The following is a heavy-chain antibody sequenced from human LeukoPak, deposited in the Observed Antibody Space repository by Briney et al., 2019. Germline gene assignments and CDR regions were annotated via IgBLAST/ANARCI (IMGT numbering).Heavy chain of an antibody. J-gene: IGHJ4*02. CDR3: ARDDSGWYSSSWTLDY. D-gene: IGHD6-13*01. CDR1: GFTFSSYW. Sequence: GGSLRLSCAASGFTFSSYWMSWVRQAPGKGLEWVANIKQDGSEKYYVDSVKGRFTISRDNAKNSLYLQMNSLRAEDTAVYYCARDDSGWYSSSWTLDYWGQGTLVTVSS. CDR2: IKQDGSEK. V-gene: IGHV3-7*01.